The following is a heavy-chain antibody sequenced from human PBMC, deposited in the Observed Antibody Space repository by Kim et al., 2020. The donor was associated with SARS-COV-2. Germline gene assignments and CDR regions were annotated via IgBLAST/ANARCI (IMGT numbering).Heavy chain of an antibody. CDR3: ARDRWGYCSSTSCYIRDGPEFSYYYYYMDV. Sequence: SETLSLTCTVSGGSISSYYWSWIRQPAGKGLEWIGRIYTSGSTNYNPSLKSRVTMSVDTSKNQFSLKLSSVTAADTAVYYCARDRWGYCSSTSCYIRDGPEFSYYYYYMDVWGKGTTVTVSS. D-gene: IGHD2-2*02. CDR1: GGSISSYY. V-gene: IGHV4-4*07. CDR2: IYTSGST. J-gene: IGHJ6*03.